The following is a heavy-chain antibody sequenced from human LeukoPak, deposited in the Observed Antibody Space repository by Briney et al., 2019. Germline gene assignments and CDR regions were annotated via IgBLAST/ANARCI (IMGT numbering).Heavy chain of an antibody. J-gene: IGHJ4*02. CDR1: GFIFSDYD. CDR3: ARVAKERVGGVYYFDY. D-gene: IGHD1-1*01. V-gene: IGHV3-13*01. CDR2: IGTAGDT. Sequence: LSGGSLRLSCAASGFIFSDYDMHWVRQATGKGLEWVSAIGTAGDTYYTGSVKGRFTISRENAKNSLYLQMNSLRAGDTAVSYCARVAKERVGGVYYFDYWGQGTLVTVSS.